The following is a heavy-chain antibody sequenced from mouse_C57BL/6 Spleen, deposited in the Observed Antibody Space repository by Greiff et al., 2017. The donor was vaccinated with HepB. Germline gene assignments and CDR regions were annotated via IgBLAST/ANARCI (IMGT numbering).Heavy chain of an antibody. V-gene: IGHV14-4*01. J-gene: IGHJ2*01. D-gene: IGHD3-1*01. CDR2: IDPENGDT. CDR3: TTSGTLDYFDY. CDR1: GFNIKDDY. Sequence: EVQRVESGAELVRPGASVKLSCTASGFNIKDDYMHWVKQRPEQGLEWIGWIDPENGDTEYASKFQGKATITADTSSNTAYLQRSSLTSEDTAVYYCTTSGTLDYFDYWGQGTTLTVSS.